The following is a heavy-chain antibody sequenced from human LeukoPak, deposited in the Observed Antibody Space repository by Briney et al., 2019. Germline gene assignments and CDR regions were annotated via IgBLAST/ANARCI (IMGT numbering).Heavy chain of an antibody. CDR3: ARGYDFWSGYYRLGY. CDR1: GGSISSYY. D-gene: IGHD3-3*01. CDR2: IYYSGST. V-gene: IGHV4-59*01. Sequence: SETPSLTCTVSGGSISSYYWSWIRQPPGKGLEWIGYIYYSGSTNYNPSLKSRVTISVDTSKNQFSLKLSSVTAADTAVYYCARGYDFWSGYYRLGYWGQGTLVTVSS. J-gene: IGHJ4*02.